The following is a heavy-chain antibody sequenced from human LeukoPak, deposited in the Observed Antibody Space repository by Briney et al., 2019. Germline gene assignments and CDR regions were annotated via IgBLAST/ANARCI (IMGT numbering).Heavy chain of an antibody. CDR3: ARAKKVAHDYGDYFPYYYYGMDV. V-gene: IGHV4-39*07. Sequence: SETLSLTCTVSGGSISSSSYYWGWIRQPPGKGLEWIGSIYYSGSTYYNPPLKSRVTISVDTSKNQFSLKLSSVTAADTAVYYCARAKKVAHDYGDYFPYYYYGMDVWGQGTTVTVSS. D-gene: IGHD4-17*01. CDR1: GGSISSSSYY. CDR2: IYYSGST. J-gene: IGHJ6*02.